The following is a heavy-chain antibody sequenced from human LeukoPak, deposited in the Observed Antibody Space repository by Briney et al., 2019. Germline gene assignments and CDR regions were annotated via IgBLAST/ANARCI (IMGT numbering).Heavy chain of an antibody. J-gene: IGHJ6*03. CDR3: ARDTYYMDV. CDR2: IYTSGST. Sequence: SQTLSLTCTVSGGSISSGSYYWSWIRQPAGKGLEWIGRIYTSGSTNYNPSLKSRVTISVDTSKNQFPLKLSSVTAADTAVYYCARDTYYMDVWGKGTTVTVSS. CDR1: GGSISSGSYY. V-gene: IGHV4-61*02.